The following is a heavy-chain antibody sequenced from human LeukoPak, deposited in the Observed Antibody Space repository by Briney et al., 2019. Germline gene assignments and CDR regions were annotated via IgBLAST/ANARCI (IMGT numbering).Heavy chain of an antibody. CDR1: GYTFTGYY. CDR2: VNPNSGGT. Sequence: ASVKVSCKASGYTFTGYYMHWVRQAPGQGLEWMGWVNPNSGGTNYAQKFQGRVTMTRDTSISTAYMELSRLRSDDTAVYYCAREGCSGGSCYDMDYWGQGTLVTVSS. D-gene: IGHD2-15*01. J-gene: IGHJ4*02. V-gene: IGHV1-2*02. CDR3: AREGCSGGSCYDMDY.